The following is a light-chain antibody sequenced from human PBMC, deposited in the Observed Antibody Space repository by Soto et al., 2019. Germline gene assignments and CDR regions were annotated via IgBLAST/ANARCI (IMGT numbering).Light chain of an antibody. CDR2: EGS. V-gene: IGLV2-23*01. CDR1: SSDVGSYNL. J-gene: IGLJ1*01. CDR3: CSYAGSSTYV. Sequence: QSFLTQPASVSGSAGRSITISCAGTSSDVGSYNLVSWYQQHPGKAPKLMIYEGSKRPSGVSNRFSGSKSGNTASLTISGLQAEDEADYYCCSYAGSSTYVFGTGTKVTVL.